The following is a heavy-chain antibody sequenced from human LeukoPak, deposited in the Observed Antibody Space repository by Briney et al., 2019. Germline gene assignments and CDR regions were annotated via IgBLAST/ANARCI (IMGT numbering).Heavy chain of an antibody. V-gene: IGHV4-4*07. CDR1: GGSISSYY. Sequence: SETLPLTCTVSGGSISSYYWSWIRQPAGKGLEWIGRIYTSGSTNYNPSLKSRVTISVDTSKNQFSLKLSSVTAADTAVYYCARPNPYCSSTSCSFDYWGQGTLVTVSS. CDR3: ARPNPYCSSTSCSFDY. D-gene: IGHD2-2*01. J-gene: IGHJ4*02. CDR2: IYTSGST.